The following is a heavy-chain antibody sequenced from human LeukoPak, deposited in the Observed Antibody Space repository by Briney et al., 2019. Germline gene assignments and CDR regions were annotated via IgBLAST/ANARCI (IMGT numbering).Heavy chain of an antibody. D-gene: IGHD2-15*01. Sequence: GGSLTLSCAASGFTFSSYAMSWVRQAPGKGLEWVSAISGSGGSTYYADSVKGRFTISRDNSKNTLYLQMNSLRAEDTAVYYCAKSARCSGGSCYSREDYWGQGTLVTVSS. V-gene: IGHV3-23*01. CDR1: GFTFSSYA. CDR2: ISGSGGST. J-gene: IGHJ4*02. CDR3: AKSARCSGGSCYSREDY.